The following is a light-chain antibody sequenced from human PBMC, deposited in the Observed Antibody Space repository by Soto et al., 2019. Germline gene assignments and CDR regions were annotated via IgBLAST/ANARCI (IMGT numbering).Light chain of an antibody. Sequence: DIRMTQSRSTLSASVGDRVTISCRASQSISSWLTWYQQKAGQAPKLLIYKASIVESGVPSRFSGSGSGTEFTLTISSLQPDDSATYYCQQYSYFATFGQGTRVEVK. CDR3: QQYSYFAT. CDR2: KAS. CDR1: QSISSW. J-gene: IGKJ1*01. V-gene: IGKV1-5*03.